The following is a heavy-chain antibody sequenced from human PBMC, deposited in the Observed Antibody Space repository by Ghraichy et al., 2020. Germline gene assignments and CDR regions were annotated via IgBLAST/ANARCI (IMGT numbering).Heavy chain of an antibody. CDR3: ARRLGGSSEIAY. CDR1: GGSISSNY. D-gene: IGHD6-6*01. V-gene: IGHV4-39*01. CDR2: IYYSGST. J-gene: IGHJ4*02. Sequence: SETLSLTCTVSGGSISSNYWGWIRQPPGKGLEWIGNIYYSGSTYYNPSLKSRVTMSVDASKTQFSLKLSSVTAADTAVYYCARRLGGSSEIAYWGQGTLVTVSS.